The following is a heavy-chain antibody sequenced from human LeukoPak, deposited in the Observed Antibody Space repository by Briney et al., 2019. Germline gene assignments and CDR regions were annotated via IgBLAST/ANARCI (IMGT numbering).Heavy chain of an antibody. CDR1: GFTFSGSA. D-gene: IGHD5-18*01. Sequence: GGSLKLSCAASGFTFSGSAMHCVRQASGKGLEWVGRIRSKANSYATAYAASVKGRFTISRDDSKNTAYLQMNSLKTEDTAVYYCASYSYSFAGEHDYWGQGTLVTVSS. V-gene: IGHV3-73*01. CDR3: ASYSYSFAGEHDY. J-gene: IGHJ4*02. CDR2: IRSKANSYAT.